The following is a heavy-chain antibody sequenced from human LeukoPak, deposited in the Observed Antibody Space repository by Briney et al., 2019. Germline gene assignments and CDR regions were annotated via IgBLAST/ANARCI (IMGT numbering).Heavy chain of an antibody. D-gene: IGHD1-26*01. CDR3: ARDRYSGSYYFDY. V-gene: IGHV3-23*01. CDR1: GFTFSSYV. Sequence: GGSLRLSCAASGFTFSSYVMSWVRQAPGKGLEWVSSISNSGGSTYYADSVKGRFTISRDNSKNTLYLQMNSLRAEDTAVYYCARDRYSGSYYFDYWGQGTLVTVSS. J-gene: IGHJ4*02. CDR2: ISNSGGST.